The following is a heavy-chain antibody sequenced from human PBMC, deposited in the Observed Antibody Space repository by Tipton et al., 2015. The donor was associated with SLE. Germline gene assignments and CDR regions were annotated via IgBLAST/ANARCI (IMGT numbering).Heavy chain of an antibody. J-gene: IGHJ4*02. D-gene: IGHD5-24*01. CDR1: GFTFSSYA. CDR2: ISGSGGST. CDR3: ARAPRRDQAFDY. Sequence: SLRLSCAASGFTFSSYAMSWVRQAPGKGLEWVSAISGSGGSTYYADSVKGRFTISRDNAKNSLYLQMNSLRAEDTAVYYCARAPRRDQAFDYWGQGTLVTVSS. V-gene: IGHV3-23*01.